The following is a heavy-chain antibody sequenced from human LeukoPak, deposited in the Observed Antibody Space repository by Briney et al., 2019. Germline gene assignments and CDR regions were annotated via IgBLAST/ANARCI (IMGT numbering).Heavy chain of an antibody. D-gene: IGHD3-3*01. V-gene: IGHV1-69*04. Sequence: SVKVSCKASGGTFSSYAISWVRQAPGQGLEWMGRIIPILGIANYAQKFQGRVTITADKSTSTAYMELSSLRSEDTAVYYCAREIRGDFASYYYYGMDVWGQGTTVTVSS. CDR2: IIPILGIA. CDR1: GGTFSSYA. J-gene: IGHJ6*02. CDR3: AREIRGDFASYYYYGMDV.